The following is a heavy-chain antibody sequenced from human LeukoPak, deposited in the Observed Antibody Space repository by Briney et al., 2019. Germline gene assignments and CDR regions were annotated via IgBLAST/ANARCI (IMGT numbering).Heavy chain of an antibody. CDR1: GFTFNNYW. CDR3: GQSSPVLLWS. CDR2: IKRDGTDK. Sequence: PGGSLRLSCAASGFTFNNYWMTWVRQAPGKGLEWLANIKRDGTDKYYVGSVEGRFTISRDNAKNSLFLQMSSLRAEDTAVYYCGQSSPVLLWSWGQGTLVTVSS. V-gene: IGHV3-7*01. D-gene: IGHD3-10*01. J-gene: IGHJ5*02.